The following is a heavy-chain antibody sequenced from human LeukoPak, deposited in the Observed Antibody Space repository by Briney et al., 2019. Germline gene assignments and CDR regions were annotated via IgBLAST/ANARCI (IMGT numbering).Heavy chain of an antibody. CDR2: ISWNSGSI. CDR3: AKASLVLRYFDWLLPPDY. J-gene: IGHJ4*02. Sequence: PGRSLRFSCAASGFTFDDYAMHRVRQAPGKGLEWVSGISWNSGSIGYADSVKGRFTISRDNAKNSLYLQMNSLRAEDTALYYCAKASLVLRYFDWLLPPDYWGQGTLVTVSS. D-gene: IGHD3-9*01. V-gene: IGHV3-9*01. CDR1: GFTFDDYA.